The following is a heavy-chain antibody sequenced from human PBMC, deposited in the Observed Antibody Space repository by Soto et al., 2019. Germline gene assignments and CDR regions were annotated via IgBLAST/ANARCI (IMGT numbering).Heavy chain of an antibody. J-gene: IGHJ4*01. CDR1: GFTFTRYS. D-gene: IGHD3-22*01. CDR3: ARDYYYDSSGYSPLDY. CDR2: ITISSNKI. V-gene: IGHV3-21*01. Sequence: PGGSLRLSCAASGFTFTRYSMNWVRQAPGKGLEWVSSITISSNKIYYADSVKGRFTISRDNAKNSLYLQMNSLRAEDTAVYYCARDYYYDSSGYSPLDYWGHGILVTVSS.